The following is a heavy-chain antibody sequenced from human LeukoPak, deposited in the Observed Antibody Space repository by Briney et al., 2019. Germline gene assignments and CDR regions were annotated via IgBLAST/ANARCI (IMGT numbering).Heavy chain of an antibody. CDR2: ISTSSRTI. V-gene: IGHV3-48*01. D-gene: IGHD3-3*01. Sequence: RSGGSLRLSCAASGFNFSTYSMNWVRQAPGKGLEWVSYISTSSRTIYYVDSVKGRSTISRDNAKNSLYLQLNSLRAEETPVYYCARDGYDFWSDYPTTLDCWGQGTLVTVSS. CDR3: ARDGYDFWSDYPTTLDC. CDR1: GFNFSTYS. J-gene: IGHJ4*02.